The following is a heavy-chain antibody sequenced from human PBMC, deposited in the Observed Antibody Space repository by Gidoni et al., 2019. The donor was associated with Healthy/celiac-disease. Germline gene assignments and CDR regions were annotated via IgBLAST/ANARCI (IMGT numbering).Heavy chain of an antibody. CDR3: AREAIVGVYGMDV. J-gene: IGHJ6*02. Sequence: QVQLVQSGAEVKKHGASVKGSCKASGYTCTGYYMPWVRQAPGQGLEWMGWINPNSGGTNYAQKFQGWVTMTRDTSISTAYMELSRLRSDYTAVYYCAREAIVGVYGMDVWGQGTTVTVSS. CDR2: INPNSGGT. CDR1: GYTCTGYY. D-gene: IGHD3-3*01. V-gene: IGHV1-2*04.